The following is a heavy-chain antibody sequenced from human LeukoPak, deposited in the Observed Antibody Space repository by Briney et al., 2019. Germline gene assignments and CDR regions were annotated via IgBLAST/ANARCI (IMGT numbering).Heavy chain of an antibody. V-gene: IGHV3-21*01. CDR2: MSSSSSYI. CDR3: ARDLRDVLTGPYYYYYGMDV. D-gene: IGHD3-9*01. CDR1: GFTFSSYS. Sequence: GGSLRLSCAACGFTFSSYSMNWVRQAPGKGLEWVSSMSSSSSYIYYADSMKGRFTISRDNAKNSLYLRMNSLRAEDTAVYYCARDLRDVLTGPYYYYYGMDVWGQGTTVTVSS. J-gene: IGHJ6*02.